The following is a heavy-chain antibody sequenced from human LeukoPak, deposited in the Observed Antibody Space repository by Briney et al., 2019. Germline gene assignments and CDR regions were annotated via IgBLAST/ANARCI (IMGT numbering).Heavy chain of an antibody. V-gene: IGHV1-2*02. CDR2: INPNSGGT. CDR3: ARSQKWEPTSFYPY. CDR1: GYTFTGYY. J-gene: IGHJ4*02. D-gene: IGHD1-26*01. Sequence: ASVKVSYKASGYTFTGYYMHWVRQAPGQGLEWMGWINPNSGGTNYAQKFQGRVTMTRDTSISTAYMELSRLRSDDTAVYYCARSQKWEPTSFYPYWGQGTLVTVSS.